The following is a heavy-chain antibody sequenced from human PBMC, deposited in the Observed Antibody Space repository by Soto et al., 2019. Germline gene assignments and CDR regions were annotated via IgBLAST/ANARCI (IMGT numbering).Heavy chain of an antibody. CDR2: IIPIFGTA. D-gene: IGHD3-3*01. V-gene: IGHV1-69*01. CDR3: ARPRRSGYYDYFDH. Sequence: QVQLVQSGAEVKKPGSSVKVSCKASGGTFSSYAITWVRQAPGQGLEWMGGIIPIFGTANYAQKFQGRVTITADESTRTAYMELSRLRSEDTAVYYCARPRRSGYYDYFDHWGQGTLVTVSS. CDR1: GGTFSSYA. J-gene: IGHJ4*02.